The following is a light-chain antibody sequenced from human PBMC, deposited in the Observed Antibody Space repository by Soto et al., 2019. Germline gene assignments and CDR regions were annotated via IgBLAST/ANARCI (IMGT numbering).Light chain of an antibody. J-gene: IGKJ5*01. Sequence: DIQMTQSPSTLSGSVGDRVTITCRASQTISSWLAWYQQKPGKAPKLLIYKASTLKSGVPSRFSGSGSETDFTLTISSLPPEDFATYYCQQLNSYPLTFGQGTRLEIK. CDR3: QQLNSYPLT. CDR2: KAS. CDR1: QTISSW. V-gene: IGKV1-5*03.